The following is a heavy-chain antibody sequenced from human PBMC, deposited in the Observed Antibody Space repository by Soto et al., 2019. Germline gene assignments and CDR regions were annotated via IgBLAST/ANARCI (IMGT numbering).Heavy chain of an antibody. V-gene: IGHV3-30-3*01. J-gene: IGHJ4*02. CDR1: EFTFSSYT. CDR3: ARGGGCSVSPPGY. D-gene: IGHD3-10*02. CDR2: ISNDGGNT. Sequence: QVQLVESGGGVVQPGRSLKLSCAASEFTFSSYTMYWVRQAPGKGLEWVAGISNDGGNTYYPDSVKGRFTISRDNSKNALFLEINSLRVGNRVVYYGARGGGCSVSPPGYGGQGPLVPVPS.